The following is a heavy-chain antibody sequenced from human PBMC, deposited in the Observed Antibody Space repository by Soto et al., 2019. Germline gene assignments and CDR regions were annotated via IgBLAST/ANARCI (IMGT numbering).Heavy chain of an antibody. CDR2: FDPEDGET. CDR1: GYTLTELS. J-gene: IGHJ6*01. CDR3: ARDLTVTLDDLHV. Sequence: ASVKVSCKVSGYTLTELSMHWVRQAPGKGLEWMGGFDPEDGETIYAQKFQGRGTMTEDTSTGTAYMELRSLRSDDTAVYYCARDLTVTLDDLHVWGQGTTVTVSS. D-gene: IGHD4-4*01. V-gene: IGHV1-24*01.